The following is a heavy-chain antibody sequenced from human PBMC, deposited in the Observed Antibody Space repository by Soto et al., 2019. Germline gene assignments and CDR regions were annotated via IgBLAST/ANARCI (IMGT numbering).Heavy chain of an antibody. CDR3: ARESQRLGLHKHFDL. D-gene: IGHD3-16*01. Sequence: QVQLVQSGADVKKPGASVKVSCKASGYSFTNYIITWMRQAPGQGLEWMGWISPYNGNTDYAQNLLGRVTMTTDTSTSTVYMELRSLRSDDTAVYYCARESQRLGLHKHFDLWGRGTLVTVSS. CDR2: ISPYNGNT. CDR1: GYSFTNYI. V-gene: IGHV1-18*01. J-gene: IGHJ2*01.